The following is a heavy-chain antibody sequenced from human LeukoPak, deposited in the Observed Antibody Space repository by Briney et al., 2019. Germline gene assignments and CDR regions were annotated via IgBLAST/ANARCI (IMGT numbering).Heavy chain of an antibody. CDR1: GFTFSSYA. Sequence: GGSLRLSCAASGFTFSSYAMSWVRQASGKGLEWVGHIKSKANSYATSYAASVKGRFTISRDDSKNTAYLQMRSLKAGDTAVYYCTSFIVGASRVDYWGQGTLVTVSS. V-gene: IGHV3-73*01. CDR3: TSFIVGASRVDY. J-gene: IGHJ4*02. CDR2: IKSKANSYAT. D-gene: IGHD1-26*01.